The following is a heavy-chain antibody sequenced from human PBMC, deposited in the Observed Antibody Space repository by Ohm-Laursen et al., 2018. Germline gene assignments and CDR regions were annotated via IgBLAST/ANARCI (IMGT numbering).Heavy chain of an antibody. CDR1: GYTFTSYG. CDR3: TVAANSSPNWFDP. V-gene: IGHV1-18*01. Sequence: GASVKVSCKASGYTFTSYGIGWVRQAPGQGLEWMGWISAYNGNTNYAEKLQGRVTMTTDTSTSTAYMELRSLRSDDTAVYYCTVAANSSPNWFDPWGQGTLVTVSS. J-gene: IGHJ5*02. D-gene: IGHD2-15*01. CDR2: ISAYNGNT.